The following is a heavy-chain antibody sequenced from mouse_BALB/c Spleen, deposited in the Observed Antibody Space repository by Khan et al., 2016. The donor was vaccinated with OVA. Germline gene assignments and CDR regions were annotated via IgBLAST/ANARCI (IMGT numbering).Heavy chain of an antibody. J-gene: IGHJ4*01. Sequence: QVQLKQSGPGLVAPSQSLSIICTISGVSLTNYGVHWVRQPPGKGLEWLVVIWSDGSTTYNSALKSRLSISKDNSKSQVFLKMNSLQTDDTAMYYCATQPYYHYYIMDYWGQGTSVTVSS. V-gene: IGHV2-6-1*01. CDR2: IWSDGST. CDR3: ATQPYYHYYIMDY. CDR1: GVSLTNYG. D-gene: IGHD2-10*01.